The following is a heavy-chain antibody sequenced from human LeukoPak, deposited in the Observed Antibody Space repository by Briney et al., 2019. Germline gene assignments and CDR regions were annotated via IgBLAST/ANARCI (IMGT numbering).Heavy chain of an antibody. Sequence: GASVKVSCKASGYTFTSYGISWVRQAPGQGLEWMGWISAYNGNTNYAQKLQGRVTTTTDTSTSTAYMELRSLRSDDTAVYYCARAGYWTTVVTPGDYWGQGTLVTVSS. CDR1: GYTFTSYG. J-gene: IGHJ4*02. CDR2: ISAYNGNT. V-gene: IGHV1-18*01. CDR3: ARAGYWTTVVTPGDY. D-gene: IGHD4-23*01.